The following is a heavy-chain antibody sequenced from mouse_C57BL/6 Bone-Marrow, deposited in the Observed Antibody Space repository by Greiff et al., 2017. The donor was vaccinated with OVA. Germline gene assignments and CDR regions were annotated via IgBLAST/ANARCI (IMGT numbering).Heavy chain of an antibody. J-gene: IGHJ3*01. Sequence: EVQGVESGGGLVQPGGSMKLSCAASGFTFSDAWMDWVRQSPEKGLEWVAEIRNKANNHATYYAESVKGRFTISRDDSKSSVYLQMNSLRAEDTGIYYCTSSPGGNHEGFAYWGQGTLVTVSA. V-gene: IGHV6-6*01. D-gene: IGHD2-1*01. CDR3: TSSPGGNHEGFAY. CDR1: GFTFSDAW. CDR2: IRNKANNHAT.